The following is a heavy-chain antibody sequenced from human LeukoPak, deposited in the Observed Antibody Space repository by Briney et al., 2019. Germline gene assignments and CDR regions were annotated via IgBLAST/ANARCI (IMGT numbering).Heavy chain of an antibody. V-gene: IGHV1-69*01. CDR1: GGTFSSYA. CDR3: ARGCSSTSCYKGGFDYYYYYMDV. D-gene: IGHD2-2*02. Sequence: SVKVSCKASGGTFSSYAISWVRQAPGQGLEWMGGIIPIFGTANYAQKFQGRVTITADESTSTAYMELSSLRSEDTAVYYCARGCSSTSCYKGGFDYYYYYMDVWGKGTTVTVSS. CDR2: IIPIFGTA. J-gene: IGHJ6*03.